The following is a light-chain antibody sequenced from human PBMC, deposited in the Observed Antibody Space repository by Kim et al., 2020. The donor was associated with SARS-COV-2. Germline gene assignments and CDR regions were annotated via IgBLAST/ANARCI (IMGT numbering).Light chain of an antibody. CDR3: QAWDNNTVV. Sequence: SYELTQSPSLSVSPGQTASITCSGDKLGDKYACWYQQKPGQSPVLVIYQDRKRPSGIPERFSGSNSGNTATLTISGTQAVDEADYYCQAWDNNTVV. CDR1: KLGDKY. V-gene: IGLV3-1*01. CDR2: QDR. J-gene: IGLJ2*01.